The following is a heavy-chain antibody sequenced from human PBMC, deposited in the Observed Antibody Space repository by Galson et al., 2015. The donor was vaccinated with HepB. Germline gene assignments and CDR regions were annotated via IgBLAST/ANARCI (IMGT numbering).Heavy chain of an antibody. D-gene: IGHD5-12*01. J-gene: IGHJ4*02. Sequence: PALVKPTQTLTLTCTFSGFSLSTSGVGVGWIRQPPGKALEWLALIYWDDDKRYSPSLKSRLTITKDTSKNQVVLTMTNMDPVDTATYYCAHSVVGRAWLRPKRPYYFDYWGQGTLVTVSS. V-gene: IGHV2-5*02. CDR2: IYWDDDK. CDR1: GFSLSTSGVG. CDR3: AHSVVGRAWLRPKRPYYFDY.